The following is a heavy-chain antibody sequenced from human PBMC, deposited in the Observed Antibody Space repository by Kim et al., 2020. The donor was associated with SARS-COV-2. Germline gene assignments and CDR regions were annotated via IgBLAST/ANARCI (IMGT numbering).Heavy chain of an antibody. CDR3: AKDKRILWFGEAASPYYYYYMDV. Sequence: GGSLRLSCAASGFTFDDYAMHWVRQAPGKGLEWVSLISGDGGSTYYADSVKGRFTISRDNSKNSLYLQMNSLRTEDTALYYCAKDKRILWFGEAASPYYYYYMDVWGKGTTVTVSS. D-gene: IGHD3-10*01. J-gene: IGHJ6*03. CDR1: GFTFDDYA. CDR2: ISGDGGST. V-gene: IGHV3-43*02.